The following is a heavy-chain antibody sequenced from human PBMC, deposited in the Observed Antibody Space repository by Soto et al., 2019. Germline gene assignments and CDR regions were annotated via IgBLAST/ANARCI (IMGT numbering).Heavy chain of an antibody. CDR3: ARGRSGYSYGPDY. CDR2: IIPVFGTA. V-gene: IGHV1-69*06. CDR1: GGTFSSYA. J-gene: IGHJ4*02. Sequence: GASVKVSCKASGGTFSSYAISWLRQAPGQGLEWMGGIIPVFGTANYAQKFQGRVTITADKSTSTAYMELSSLRSEDTAVYYCARGRSGYSYGPDYWGQGTLVTVSS. D-gene: IGHD5-18*01.